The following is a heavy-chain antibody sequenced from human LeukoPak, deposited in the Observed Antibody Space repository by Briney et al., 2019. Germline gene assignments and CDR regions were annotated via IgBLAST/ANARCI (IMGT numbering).Heavy chain of an antibody. CDR3: ATYCSRTSCSIDH. D-gene: IGHD2-2*01. CDR1: GLTFDDYG. Sequence: GGSLRLSCAASGLTFDDYGMSWVRQAPGKGLEWVSGINWNGGSTGYADSVEGRFTISRDNAKTSLYLQMNSLRAEDTALYYCATYCSRTSCSIDHWGQGTLVTVSS. V-gene: IGHV3-20*04. J-gene: IGHJ4*02. CDR2: INWNGGST.